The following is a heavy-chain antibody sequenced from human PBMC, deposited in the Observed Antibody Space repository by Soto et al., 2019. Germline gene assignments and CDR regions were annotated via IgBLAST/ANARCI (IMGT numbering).Heavy chain of an antibody. D-gene: IGHD3-16*01. V-gene: IGHV4-31*03. CDR2: IYYSGST. J-gene: IGHJ6*02. Sequence: QVQLQESGPGLVKPSQTLSLTCTVSGGSISSGGYWWSWIRQHPGKGLEWIGYIYYSGSTYYNPSLRSGVIKPEASSRNQFSRKLRSVPAPDRAGYYWARDMAVTLTLSYVVDIWGQGTTVTVS. CDR3: ARDMAVTLTLSYVVDI. CDR1: GGSISSGGYW.